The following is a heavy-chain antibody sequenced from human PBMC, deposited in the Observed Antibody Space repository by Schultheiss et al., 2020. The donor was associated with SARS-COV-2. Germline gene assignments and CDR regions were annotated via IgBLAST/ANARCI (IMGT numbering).Heavy chain of an antibody. CDR1: GGSFSGYY. D-gene: IGHD3-22*01. V-gene: IGHV4-34*01. Sequence: ESLKISCAVYGGSFSGYYWSWIRQPPRKGLEWIGSIYTSGSTNYNPSLKSRVTISVDTSKNQFSLKLSSVTAADTAVYFCARGDYYYDSSGYPFDYWGQGTLVTVSS. CDR3: ARGDYYYDSSGYPFDY. J-gene: IGHJ4*02. CDR2: IYTSGST.